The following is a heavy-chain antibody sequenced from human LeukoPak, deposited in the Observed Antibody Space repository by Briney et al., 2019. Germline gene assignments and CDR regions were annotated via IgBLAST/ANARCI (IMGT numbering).Heavy chain of an antibody. J-gene: IGHJ3*02. CDR1: GFTFSSYW. V-gene: IGHV3-74*01. CDR3: ARVRMDLQAFDI. D-gene: IGHD2-15*01. Sequence: GGSLRLSCAASGFTFSSYWIHWVRQAPGKGLVWVSRIDGDGSTRTYADSVEGRFTISRDNAKNTLYLQMNSLRAEDTAVYYCARVRMDLQAFDIWGQGTMVTVSS. CDR2: IDGDGSTR.